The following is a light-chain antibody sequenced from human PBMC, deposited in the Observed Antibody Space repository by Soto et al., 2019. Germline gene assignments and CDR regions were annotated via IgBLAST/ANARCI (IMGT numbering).Light chain of an antibody. CDR2: AAS. Sequence: IQLTQSPSSLSASVGDRVTITCRASQDIAIYLAWYQQKPGEAPKLLIYAASTLYGGVPSRFSGSGSGTDFALTITSLQAYVFVIYYCQRFRMYPSTFG. J-gene: IGKJ3*01. CDR3: QRFRMYPST. V-gene: IGKV1-9*01. CDR1: QDIAIY.